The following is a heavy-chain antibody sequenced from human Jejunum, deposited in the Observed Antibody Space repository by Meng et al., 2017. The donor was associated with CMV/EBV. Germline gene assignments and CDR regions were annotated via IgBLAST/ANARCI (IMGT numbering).Heavy chain of an antibody. J-gene: IGHJ4*02. Sequence: QALLAHCGGGVKEPGASLKVSCKASGYTFTNYGITWVRQAPGQGLEWMGWISAYNGNTNYAQTLRGRVTMTTDTSTSTAYMELRSLRSDDTAVYYCARVEVGITSGDYWGQGTLVTVSS. V-gene: IGHV1-18*01. CDR2: ISAYNGNT. CDR1: GYTFTNYG. D-gene: IGHD1-26*01. CDR3: ARVEVGITSGDY.